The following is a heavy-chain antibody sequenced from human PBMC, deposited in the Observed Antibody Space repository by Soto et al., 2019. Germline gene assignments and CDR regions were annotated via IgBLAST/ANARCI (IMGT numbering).Heavy chain of an antibody. CDR1: GGTLGSYH. D-gene: IGHD1-26*01. CDR2: IIPLFGAP. J-gene: IGHJ4*02. CDR3: AVVEARRDFDY. Sequence: QVQLVQSGAEVKKPGSSVKVSCKVSGGTLGSYHITWVRQGPGQGLEWMGGIIPLFGAPHYAQMFQGRVTITADASTSTVHVEVSSLRSEDTAVYYCAVVEARRDFDYWGQGTLVTVSS. V-gene: IGHV1-69*01.